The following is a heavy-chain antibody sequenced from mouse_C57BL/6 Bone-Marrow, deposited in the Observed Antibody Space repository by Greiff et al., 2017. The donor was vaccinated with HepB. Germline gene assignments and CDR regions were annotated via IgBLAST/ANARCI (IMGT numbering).Heavy chain of an antibody. Sequence: EVQLMESGGGLVQPGGSLKLSCAASGFTFSDYGMAWVRQAPRKGLEWVAFICNLAYSIYYAEYVTGRFTISRENAKNTLYLEVSSLTSEDTAMYYCAKRDSNSRYWYFDVWGTGTTVTVSS. CDR2: ICNLAYSI. V-gene: IGHV5-15*01. D-gene: IGHD2-5*01. J-gene: IGHJ1*03. CDR3: AKRDSNSRYWYFDV. CDR1: GFTFSDYG.